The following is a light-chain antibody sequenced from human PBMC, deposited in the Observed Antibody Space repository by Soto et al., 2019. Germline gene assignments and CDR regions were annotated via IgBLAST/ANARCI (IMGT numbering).Light chain of an antibody. V-gene: IGLV2-23*01. CDR2: EGI. CDR3: CSYAGSGTDNYV. CDR1: SSDIGTYNL. J-gene: IGLJ1*01. Sequence: QSSLPLHASGSGSAGRSITISCTGTSSDIGTYNLVSWYQHYPGKAPKLMIYEGIKRPSGVSNRFSGSKSGNTAFLTISGLQAEDEADYYCCSYAGSGTDNYVFGHGTKVTVL.